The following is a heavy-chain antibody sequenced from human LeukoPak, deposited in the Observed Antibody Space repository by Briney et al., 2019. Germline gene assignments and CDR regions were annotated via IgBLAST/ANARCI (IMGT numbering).Heavy chain of an antibody. CDR2: IYSGGST. V-gene: IGHV3-53*01. Sequence: PGGSLRLSCAASGFTFSSYAMSWVRQAPGKGLEWVSVIYSGGSTYYADSVQDRLTISRGNSKNKMYLQMNRQRAEDNAVYYCARDRRGYYGETYWGQGTLVTVSS. D-gene: IGHD4-17*01. CDR1: GFTFSSYA. J-gene: IGHJ4*02. CDR3: ARDRRGYYGETY.